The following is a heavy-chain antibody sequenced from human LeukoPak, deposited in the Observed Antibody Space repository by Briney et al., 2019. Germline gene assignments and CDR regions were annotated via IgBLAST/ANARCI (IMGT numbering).Heavy chain of an antibody. CDR1: GGSFSGYY. V-gene: IGHV4-34*01. CDR2: INHSGST. D-gene: IGHD3-22*01. CDR3: ARHRYYYDSSGYSWGFGY. Sequence: SETLSLTCAVYGGSFSGYYWSWIRQPPGKGLEWIGEINHSGSTNYNPSLKSRVTISVDTSKNQFSLKLSSVTAADTAVYYCARHRYYYDSSGYSWGFGYWGQGTLVTVSS. J-gene: IGHJ4*02.